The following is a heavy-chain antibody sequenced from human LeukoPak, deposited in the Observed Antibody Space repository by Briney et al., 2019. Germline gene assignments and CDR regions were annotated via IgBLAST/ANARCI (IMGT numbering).Heavy chain of an antibody. D-gene: IGHD1-26*01. CDR1: GFTFSNTW. Sequence: SGGSLRLSCAASGFTFSNTWMSWVRQGPGKGLEWVGRIQRKTDGGTTDYAAPVKGRFTISRDDSETTLYLQMNSLKIEDTAVYYCTTESSGGSDNWGQGTLVTVSS. J-gene: IGHJ4*02. CDR3: TTESSGGSDN. CDR2: IQRKTDGGTT. V-gene: IGHV3-15*01.